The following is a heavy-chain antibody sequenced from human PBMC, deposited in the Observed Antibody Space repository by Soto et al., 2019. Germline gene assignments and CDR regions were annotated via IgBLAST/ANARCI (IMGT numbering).Heavy chain of an antibody. Sequence: QVQLVESGGGAVQPGASLRLSCVASGFDFTYYAMHWVRQAPGKGLESVAVMSSDGSKIHHTDSVKGRFTISRDNSKNTLSLQMNSLRKEDTAVYFCAKDEGVGGTLGLFDYWGQGTLVSVSS. CDR1: GFDFTYYA. CDR3: AKDEGVGGTLGLFDY. CDR2: MSSDGSKI. J-gene: IGHJ4*02. V-gene: IGHV3-30*18. D-gene: IGHD1-26*01.